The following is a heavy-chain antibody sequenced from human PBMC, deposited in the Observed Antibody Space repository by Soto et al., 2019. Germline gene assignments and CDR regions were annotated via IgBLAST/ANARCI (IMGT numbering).Heavy chain of an antibody. Sequence: ASVKVSCKASGYTFTSYGISWVRQAPGQGLEWMGWISAYNGNTNYAQKLQGRVTMTTDTSTSTAYMELRSLRSDDTAVYYCARALDAYSSGWSQQWAQRTLVTFSS. CDR3: ARALDAYSSGWSQQ. D-gene: IGHD6-19*01. V-gene: IGHV1-18*01. CDR1: GYTFTSYG. CDR2: ISAYNGNT. J-gene: IGHJ1*01.